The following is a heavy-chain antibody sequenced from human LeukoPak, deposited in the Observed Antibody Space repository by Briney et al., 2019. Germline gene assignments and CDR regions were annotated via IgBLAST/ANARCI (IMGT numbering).Heavy chain of an antibody. CDR2: IYTSGST. V-gene: IGHV4-61*02. CDR3: ARESAEGNHWFDP. CDR1: GASISSGSYY. J-gene: IGHJ5*02. Sequence: PSETLSLTCTVSGASISSGSYYWSWLRQPAGKGLEWIGRIYTSGSTNYNPSLKSRVTISVDTSKNQFSLKLSSVTAADTAVYYCARESAEGNHWFDPWGQGTLVTVSS.